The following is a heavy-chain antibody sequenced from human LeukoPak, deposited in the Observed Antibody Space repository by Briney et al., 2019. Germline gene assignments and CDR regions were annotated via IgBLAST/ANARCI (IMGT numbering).Heavy chain of an antibody. V-gene: IGHV3-53*01. J-gene: IGHJ4*02. Sequence: GWSLRLSCAASEFTVSDNYISWVRQAPGKGLEWVSVIYSDGSTQYADSVMARFTVSRDNSKNTVYLQMNSLRAVDTAVYYCARATLDNWGQGTLVTVSS. CDR3: ARATLDN. CDR1: EFTVSDNY. CDR2: IYSDGST.